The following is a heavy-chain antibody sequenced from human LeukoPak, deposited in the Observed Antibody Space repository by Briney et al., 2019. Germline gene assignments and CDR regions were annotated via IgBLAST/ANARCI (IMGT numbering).Heavy chain of an antibody. J-gene: IGHJ5*02. CDR2: IYYSGST. D-gene: IGHD6-25*01. Sequence: PSETLSLTCTVSGGSISSGDYYWSWIRQPPGKGLEWIGYIYYSGSTYYNPSLKSRVTISVDTSKNQFSLKLSSVTAADTAVYYCAREGIAADGWFDPWGQGTLVTVSS. CDR3: AREGIAADGWFDP. CDR1: GGSISSGDYY. V-gene: IGHV4-30-4*01.